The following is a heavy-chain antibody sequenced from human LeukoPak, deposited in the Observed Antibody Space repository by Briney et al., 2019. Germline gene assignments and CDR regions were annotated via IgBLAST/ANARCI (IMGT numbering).Heavy chain of an antibody. CDR1: GFTFSSYE. V-gene: IGHV3-48*03. D-gene: IGHD3-9*01. CDR2: ISSSGSHI. Sequence: PGGSLRLSCAASGFTFSSYEMNWVRQAPGKGLEWVSYISSSGSHIYYADSVKGRFNISRDNAKNSLYLQMNSLRAEDTAVYYCGRGILTGQHDAFDICGEGTMVTVSS. CDR3: GRGILTGQHDAFDI. J-gene: IGHJ3*02.